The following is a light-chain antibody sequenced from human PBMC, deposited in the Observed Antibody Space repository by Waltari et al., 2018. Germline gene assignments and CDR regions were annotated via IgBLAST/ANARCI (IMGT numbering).Light chain of an antibody. J-gene: IGKJ4*01. Sequence: EIVLTQSPATLALSPGERATLSCRASQSVGTALAWYQQKPGQSPRLLLDDASCRATGIPDRFSGSGSETDFSLTISRLEPEDFAVYYCQKHVRWPVTFGQGTRVEVK. CDR3: QKHVRWPVT. V-gene: IGKV3D-20*02. CDR2: DAS. CDR1: QSVGTA.